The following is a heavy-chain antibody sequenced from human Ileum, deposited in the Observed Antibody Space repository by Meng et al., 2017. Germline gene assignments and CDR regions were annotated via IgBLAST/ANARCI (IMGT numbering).Heavy chain of an antibody. CDR2: IYESGTT. CDR1: GESIRNGNW. D-gene: IGHD1-14*01. J-gene: IGHJ4*02. Sequence: QVQWQECGLGLVKPSESLSLSCAVFGESIRNGNWWNWVRQPPGKGLEWIGEIYESGTTNYNPSLKSRVTISVDKSKNEFSLKLSSVTAADTALYYCARVSYNKGSPKFDSWGQGTLVTVSS. CDR3: ARVSYNKGSPKFDS. V-gene: IGHV4-4*02.